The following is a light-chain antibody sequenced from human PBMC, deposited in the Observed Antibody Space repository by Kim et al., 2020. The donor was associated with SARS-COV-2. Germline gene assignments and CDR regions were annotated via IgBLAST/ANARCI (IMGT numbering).Light chain of an antibody. CDR3: QAWDSHVV. V-gene: IGLV3-1*01. J-gene: IGLJ2*01. CDR1: KLEQKY. Sequence: SYELTQPPSVSVSPGQTAIITCAGHKLEQKYASWYQQKPGQSPVLVIYQDTKRPSGIPERLSGSNSGNTATLTNSGTQAMDEADYHCQAWDSHVVFGGGT. CDR2: QDT.